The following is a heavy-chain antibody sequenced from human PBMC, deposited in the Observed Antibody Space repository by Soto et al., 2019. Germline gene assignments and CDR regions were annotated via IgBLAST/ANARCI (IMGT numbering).Heavy chain of an antibody. J-gene: IGHJ4*02. CDR2: ISYEGSNK. CDR1: GFTFSSYA. D-gene: IGHD4-4*01. CDR3: ARVLGGMATVPFDY. Sequence: GGSLRLSCAAAGFTFSSYAMHWVGQAPGTGLEWVAVISYEGSNKYYADSVKGRFTISRDNSKNTLYLQMNSLRTEDTAVYYCARVLGGMATVPFDYWGQGALVTVS. V-gene: IGHV3-30-3*01.